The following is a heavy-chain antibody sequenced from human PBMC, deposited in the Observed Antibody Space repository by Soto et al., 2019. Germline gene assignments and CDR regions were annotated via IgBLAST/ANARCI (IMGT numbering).Heavy chain of an antibody. V-gene: IGHV4-34*01. Sequence: ASETRSLPCAVVGGSLTGYYWTWIRQSPEKGLEWVGEANHSGTTYYNPSLKTRVTISEQTPKNQFSMKMSTVTAADTAVYYCASDIGYCSSISCYCSRQLRMDVWGHGTPVTVSS. D-gene: IGHD2-2*01. J-gene: IGHJ6*02. CDR2: ANHSGTT. CDR3: ASDIGYCSSISCYCSRQLRMDV. CDR1: GGSLTGYY.